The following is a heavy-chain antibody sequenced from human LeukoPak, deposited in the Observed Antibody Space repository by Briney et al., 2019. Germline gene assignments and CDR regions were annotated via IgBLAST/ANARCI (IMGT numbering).Heavy chain of an antibody. D-gene: IGHD3-3*02. Sequence: GGSLRLSCAASGFTFSDYSMNWVRQAPGKGLEWVSHINSNSKTIYYTDSVKGRFTISRDNPKNSLFLQMTRRRPEATAVYYCARDYPRSFSSDYWRHGTLVTVSP. V-gene: IGHV3-48*01. CDR2: INSNSKTI. CDR3: ARDYPRSFSSDY. J-gene: IGHJ4*01. CDR1: GFTFSDYS.